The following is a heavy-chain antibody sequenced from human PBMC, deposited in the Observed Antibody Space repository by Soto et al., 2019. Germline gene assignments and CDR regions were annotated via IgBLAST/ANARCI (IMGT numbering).Heavy chain of an antibody. Sequence: GESLKISCKGSGYSFTSYWISWVRQMPGKGLEWMGRIDPSDSYTNYSPSFQGHATISADKSISTAYLQWSSLKASDTAMYCCARQGRYCSSTSCYSYYYYGMDVWGQGTTVTVSS. D-gene: IGHD2-2*01. CDR2: IDPSDSYT. V-gene: IGHV5-10-1*01. J-gene: IGHJ6*02. CDR3: ARQGRYCSSTSCYSYYYYGMDV. CDR1: GYSFTSYW.